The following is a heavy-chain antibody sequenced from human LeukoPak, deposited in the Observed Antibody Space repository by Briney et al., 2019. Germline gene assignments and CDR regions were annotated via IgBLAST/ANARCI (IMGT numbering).Heavy chain of an antibody. CDR3: ARLVSYYGSGSYYIDY. J-gene: IGHJ4*02. D-gene: IGHD3-10*01. Sequence: EASVKVSCKASGGTFSSYAINWVRQAPGQGLEWMGWISAYNGNTKYAQKLQGRVTVTTDSSTSTAYMELRSLRSDDTAVYYCARLVSYYGSGSYYIDYWGQGTLVTVSS. V-gene: IGHV1-18*01. CDR1: GGTFSSYA. CDR2: ISAYNGNT.